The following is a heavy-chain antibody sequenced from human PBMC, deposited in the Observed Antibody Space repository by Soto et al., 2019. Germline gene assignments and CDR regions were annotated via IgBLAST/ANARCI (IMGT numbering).Heavy chain of an antibody. J-gene: IGHJ6*02. CDR3: ARAKGLFRYYYGMDV. CDR2: ISAYNGNT. CDR1: GYTFTSYG. D-gene: IGHD3-22*01. V-gene: IGHV1-18*04. Sequence: ASVKVSCKASGYTFTSYGISWVRQAPGQGLEWMGWISAYNGNTNYAQKLQGRVTMTTDTSTSTAYMELRSLRSDDTAVYYCARAKGLFRYYYGMDVWGQGTTVTVSS.